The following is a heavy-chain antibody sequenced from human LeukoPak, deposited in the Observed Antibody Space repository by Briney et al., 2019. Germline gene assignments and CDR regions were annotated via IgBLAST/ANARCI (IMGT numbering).Heavy chain of an antibody. V-gene: IGHV3-23*01. CDR2: ISGSGGST. CDR3: AKPRQLDTYFDY. D-gene: IGHD6-6*01. CDR1: VWTFISYA. Sequence: GGALRLSCAASVWTFISYALSWVRPAPGRGREWVSAISGSGGSTYYADSVKGRLTISRDSSKNTLYLQMNSLRAEDTAVYYCAKPRQLDTYFDYWGQGTLVTVSS. J-gene: IGHJ4*02.